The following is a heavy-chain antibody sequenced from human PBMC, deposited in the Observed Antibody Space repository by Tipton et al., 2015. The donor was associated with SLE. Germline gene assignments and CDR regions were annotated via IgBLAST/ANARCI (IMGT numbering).Heavy chain of an antibody. Sequence: TLSLTCDVTGFSISSGYYWGWIRQPPGKGLEWIGNIYYSGNTFYNPSLKSRVTISVDASKNQYSLKLTSVTAADTAVYYCARDRRLIAAPSFWWYFDLWGRGTLVTVSS. J-gene: IGHJ2*01. CDR3: ARDRRLIAAPSFWWYFDL. CDR2: IYYSGNT. D-gene: IGHD6-13*01. CDR1: GFSISSGYY. V-gene: IGHV4-38-2*02.